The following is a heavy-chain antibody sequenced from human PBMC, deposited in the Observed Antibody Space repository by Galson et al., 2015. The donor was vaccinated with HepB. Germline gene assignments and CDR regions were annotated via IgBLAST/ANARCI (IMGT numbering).Heavy chain of an antibody. Sequence: SLRLSCAASGFTFSGYSMNWVRQAPGKGLEWVSYISTRGTSVSYADAVKGRFTVSRDNAKNSLYLQMNNLRAEDTAVYYCARLFPNSGSDSYYPWLYDFGYWGRGTRVTVS. D-gene: IGHD3-10*01. CDR1: GFTFSGYS. V-gene: IGHV3-48*04. CDR2: ISTRGTSV. J-gene: IGHJ4*02. CDR3: ARLFPNSGSDSYYPWLYDFGY.